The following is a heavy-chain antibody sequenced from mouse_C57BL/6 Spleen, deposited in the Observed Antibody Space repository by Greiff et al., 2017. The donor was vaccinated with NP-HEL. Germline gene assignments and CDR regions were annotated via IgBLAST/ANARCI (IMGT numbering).Heavy chain of an antibody. V-gene: IGHV5-17*01. Sequence: EVKVVESGGGLVKPGGSLKLSCAASGFTFSDYGMHWVRQAPEKGLEWVAYISSGSSTIYYADTVKGRFTISRDNAKNTLFLQMTSLRSEDTAMYYCARDPAFYYDYDVGYAMDYWGQGTSVTVSS. J-gene: IGHJ4*01. CDR1: GFTFSDYG. CDR3: ARDPAFYYDYDVGYAMDY. CDR2: ISSGSSTI. D-gene: IGHD2-4*01.